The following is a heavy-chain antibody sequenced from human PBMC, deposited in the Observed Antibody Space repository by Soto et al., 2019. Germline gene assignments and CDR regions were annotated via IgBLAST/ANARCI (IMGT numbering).Heavy chain of an antibody. J-gene: IGHJ5*02. CDR2: IYHSGST. CDR1: GDSISNTAYY. Sequence: KPSETLSLTCTVSGDSISNTAYYWGWIRQPPGKGLEWIGDIYHSGSTYYNPSLKSRVTISVDTSKNQFSLKLRSVTAADTAVYYCARRSRWYYYGTASYYNLWLDPWGQGTLVTVSS. V-gene: IGHV4-39*01. CDR3: ARRSRWYYYGTASYYNLWLDP. D-gene: IGHD3-10*01.